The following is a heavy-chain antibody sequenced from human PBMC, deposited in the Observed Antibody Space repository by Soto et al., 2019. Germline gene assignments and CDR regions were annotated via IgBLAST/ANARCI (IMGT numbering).Heavy chain of an antibody. V-gene: IGHV1-69*02. Sequence: QVQLVQSGAEVKKPGSSVKVSCKASGGTFSSYTISWVRQAPGQGLEWMGRIIPILGIANYAQKFQGRVTITADKSTSTDYLELSSLRSVDTAVYYCARVVPADHYYYYGMDVWGQGTTVTVSS. J-gene: IGHJ6*02. D-gene: IGHD2-2*01. CDR1: GGTFSSYT. CDR2: IIPILGIA. CDR3: ARVVPADHYYYYGMDV.